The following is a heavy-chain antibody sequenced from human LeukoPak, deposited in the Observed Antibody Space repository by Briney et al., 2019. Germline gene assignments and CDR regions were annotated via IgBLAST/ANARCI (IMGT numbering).Heavy chain of an antibody. J-gene: IGHJ5*02. CDR3: ARVVSQYGDYAWIVSWFDP. V-gene: IGHV4-38-2*02. D-gene: IGHD4-17*01. Sequence: SETLSLTCTVSGDSISSGYYWAWIRQPPGKGLESIGNTYHTGTIYYNSSLKSRVTISVDTSKNEFSLKLTSVTAADTAVYYCARVVSQYGDYAWIVSWFDPWGHGTLVTVSS. CDR2: TYHTGTI. CDR1: GDSISSGYY.